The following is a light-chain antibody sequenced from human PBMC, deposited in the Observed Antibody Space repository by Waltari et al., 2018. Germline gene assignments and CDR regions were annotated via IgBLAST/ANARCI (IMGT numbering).Light chain of an antibody. CDR2: DVN. Sequence: QSALTQPAPVSGSPAQSITISCTGTSSDIGGYNYVSWYQQHPGKAPKLMIYDVNKRPSGVSNRFSGSKSGNKASLTLSGPQAEDEADYYCSSYASSITPNWVFGGGTKLTVL. CDR1: SSDIGGYNY. CDR3: SSYASSITPNWV. V-gene: IGLV2-14*01. J-gene: IGLJ3*02.